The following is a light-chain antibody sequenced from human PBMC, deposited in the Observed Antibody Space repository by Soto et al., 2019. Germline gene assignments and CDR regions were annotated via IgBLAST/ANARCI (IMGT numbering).Light chain of an antibody. CDR2: KAS. J-gene: IGKJ3*01. CDR1: QSISSW. CDR3: QQYNSYIT. Sequence: DIQMTQSPSTLSASVGDRVTITCRASQSISSWLAWYQQKPGKAPKLLIYKASSLESGVPSRFSGSRSGTEFTLTISSLQPDDFATYYCQQYNSYITFGPGTKVDIK. V-gene: IGKV1-5*03.